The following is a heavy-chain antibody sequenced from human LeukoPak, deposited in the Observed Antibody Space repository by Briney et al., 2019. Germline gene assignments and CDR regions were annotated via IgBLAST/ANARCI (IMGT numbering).Heavy chain of an antibody. CDR1: GDSISSSPEC. CDR2: VNDSGGT. V-gene: IGHV4-39*01. CDR3: SRLFVTGVDGRGWFHS. J-gene: IGHJ5*01. Sequence: SESLSLTCGVSGDSISSSPECWGCVRHPPGKGLESVVSVNDSGGTYYDPSFRGGVTIPVATSKNQFFLKGTSLAAADSASYYCSRLFVTGVDGRGWFHSWGQGTLVTVSS. D-gene: IGHD1-14*01.